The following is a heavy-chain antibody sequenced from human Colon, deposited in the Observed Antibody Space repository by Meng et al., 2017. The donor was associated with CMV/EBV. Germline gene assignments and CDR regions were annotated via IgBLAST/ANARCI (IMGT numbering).Heavy chain of an antibody. CDR3: AKGMWFGVDPFDS. Sequence: ASGFTFSGHGRHWGRQAPGKGREWGAAVWFDSSKTYNADSAKGRFTISRDNSKNTVDLQMNSLRADDTAVYYCAKGMWFGVDPFDSWGQGTLVTVSS. CDR1: GFTFSGHG. D-gene: IGHD3-10*01. CDR2: VWFDSSKT. V-gene: IGHV3-33*06. J-gene: IGHJ4*02.